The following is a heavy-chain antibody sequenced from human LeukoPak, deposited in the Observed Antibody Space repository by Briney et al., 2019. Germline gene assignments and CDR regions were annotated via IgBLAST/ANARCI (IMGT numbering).Heavy chain of an antibody. J-gene: IGHJ5*02. D-gene: IGHD1-14*01. CDR1: GDTLTELS. Sequence: ASVKVSCKVSGDTLTELSMHWVRQAPGKGLEWMGGFDPEDGETIYAQKFQGRVTMTEDTSTDTAYMELSSLRPEDTAVYYCVTDLKGIGWFDPWGQGTLVTASS. CDR3: VTDLKGIGWFDP. CDR2: FDPEDGET. V-gene: IGHV1-24*01.